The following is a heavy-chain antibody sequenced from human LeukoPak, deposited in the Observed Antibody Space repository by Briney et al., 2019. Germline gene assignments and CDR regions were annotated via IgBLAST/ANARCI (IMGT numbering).Heavy chain of an antibody. V-gene: IGHV3-30-3*01. Sequence: HPGGSLRLSCAASGFTFSSYAMHWVRQAPGKGLEWVAVISYDGSNKYYADSVKGRFTISRDNSKNTLYLQLNSLRAEDTAVYYCARVMYYDYVWGSYPYYWGQGTLVTVSS. D-gene: IGHD3-16*02. CDR1: GFTFSSYA. CDR2: ISYDGSNK. J-gene: IGHJ4*02. CDR3: ARVMYYDYVWGSYPYY.